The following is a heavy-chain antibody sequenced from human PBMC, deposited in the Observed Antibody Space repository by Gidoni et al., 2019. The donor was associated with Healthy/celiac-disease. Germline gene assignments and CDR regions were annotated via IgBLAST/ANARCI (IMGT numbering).Heavy chain of an antibody. J-gene: IGHJ6*03. D-gene: IGHD3-10*01. CDR1: GFTFRYYY. CDR2: ISSSGSTI. V-gene: IGHV3-11*01. CDR3: ARMIYGSGKPHRGKNDYYMDV. Sequence: QVQLVESGGGLVKPGGSLRLSCAASGFTFRYYYLNWFRTAPGKGLEWVSYISSSGSTIYYADSVKGRFTISRDNAKNSLYLQMNSLRAEDTAVYYCARMIYGSGKPHRGKNDYYMDVWGKGTTVTVSS.